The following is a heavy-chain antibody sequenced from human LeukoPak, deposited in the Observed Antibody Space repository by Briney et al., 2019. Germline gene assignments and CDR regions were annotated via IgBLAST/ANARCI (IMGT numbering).Heavy chain of an antibody. CDR1: GDSISEDY. CDR2: IYYSETT. Sequence: PSETLSLTCTVSGDSISEDYWSWIRQPPGKGLEWIAFIYYSETTNYNYNPSLKSRVTISVDTSKNQFSLKLNSVTAADTAIFYCARGGASSRYFDYWGQGALVTVSS. D-gene: IGHD6-6*01. CDR3: ARGGASSRYFDY. J-gene: IGHJ4*02. V-gene: IGHV4-59*01.